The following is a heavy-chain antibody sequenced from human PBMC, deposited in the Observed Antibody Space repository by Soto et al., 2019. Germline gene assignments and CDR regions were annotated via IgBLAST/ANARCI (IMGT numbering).Heavy chain of an antibody. CDR3: ARQASPYDTYPFGY. V-gene: IGHV5-51*01. Sequence: GGSLKSSCNASVYTFTSYWXGWVRQMPGKGLEWMGIIYPSNSGTRFSPSFQGQVTLSADKSIFTAYLQWSSLKASQTAIYYCARQASPYDTYPFGYWAKGTLLTASS. J-gene: IGHJ4*02. CDR1: VYTFTSYW. D-gene: IGHD3-22*01. CDR2: IYPSNSGT.